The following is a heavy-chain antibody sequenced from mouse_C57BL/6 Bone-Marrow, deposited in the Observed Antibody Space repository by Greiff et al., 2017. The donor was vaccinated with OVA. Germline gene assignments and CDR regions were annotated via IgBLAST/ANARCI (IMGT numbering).Heavy chain of an antibody. D-gene: IGHD2-2*01. V-gene: IGHV5-4*03. CDR2: ISDGGSYT. CDR3: ARGWLRRGAWCAY. Sequence: EVMLVESGGGLVKPGGSLKLSCAASGFPFSSYAMSWVRQTPETRLEWVATISDGGSYTYSPDNVKGRFTISRDNAKNNLYLQMSHLKSEDTAMYYCARGWLRRGAWCAYWGQGTLVTVSA. J-gene: IGHJ3*01. CDR1: GFPFSSYA.